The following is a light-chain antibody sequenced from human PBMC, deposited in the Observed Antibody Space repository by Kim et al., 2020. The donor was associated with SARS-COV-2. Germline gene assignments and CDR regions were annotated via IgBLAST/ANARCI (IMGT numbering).Light chain of an antibody. V-gene: IGKV4-1*01. CDR3: QQYYNTPYT. CDR2: WAS. J-gene: IGKJ2*01. CDR1: QNILYSSNNKNY. Sequence: RATINCKSSQNILYSSNNKNYLAWYQQKPGQPPNLLIYWASTLESGVPDRFTGSGSGTDFTLTISSLQAEDVAVYYCQQYYNTPYTFGQGTKLEI.